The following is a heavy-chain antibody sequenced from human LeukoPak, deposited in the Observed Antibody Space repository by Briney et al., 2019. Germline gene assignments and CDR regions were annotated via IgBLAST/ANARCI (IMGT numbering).Heavy chain of an antibody. Sequence: PGGSLRLSCSGSGLTLSTYAMHWVRQAPAKGLEYVSAIDTDGGGTYYADSVKGRFTISRDNSKTALYLQMNSLRAEDTAVYYCAKDQLLWFGELLGGYFDYWGQGTLVTVSS. J-gene: IGHJ4*02. D-gene: IGHD3-10*01. CDR3: AKDQLLWFGELLGGYFDY. V-gene: IGHV3-64*04. CDR2: IDTDGGGT. CDR1: GLTLSTYA.